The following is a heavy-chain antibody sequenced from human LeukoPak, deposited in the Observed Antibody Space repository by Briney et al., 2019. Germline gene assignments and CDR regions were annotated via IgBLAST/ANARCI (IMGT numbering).Heavy chain of an antibody. V-gene: IGHV1-2*02. CDR2: INPKNGGT. D-gene: IGHD4-17*01. Sequence: ASVKVSCKASGYTFSGYYMQWVRQAPGQGPEWMGWINPKNGGTNYAQKFQGRVTMTRDTSTSTVYMELSSLRSEDTAVYYCARDSADYGDYDYWGQGTLVTVSS. CDR1: GYTFSGYY. CDR3: ARDSADYGDYDY. J-gene: IGHJ4*02.